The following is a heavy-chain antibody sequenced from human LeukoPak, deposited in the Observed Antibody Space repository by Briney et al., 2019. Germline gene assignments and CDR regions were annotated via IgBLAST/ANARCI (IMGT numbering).Heavy chain of an antibody. J-gene: IGHJ6*03. CDR3: ARLEERSSLYYYYYMDV. D-gene: IGHD1-26*01. V-gene: IGHV1-8*01. CDR1: GYTFTSYD. Sequence: ASVKVSCKASGYTFTSYDINWVRQATGQGLEWMGWMNPNSGNTGYAQKFQGRVTMTTDTSTSTAYMELRSLRSDDTAVYYCARLEERSSLYYYYYMDVWGKGTTVTVSS. CDR2: MNPNSGNT.